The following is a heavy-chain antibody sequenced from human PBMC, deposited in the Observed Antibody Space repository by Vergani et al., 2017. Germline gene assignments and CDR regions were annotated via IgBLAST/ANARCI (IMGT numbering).Heavy chain of an antibody. CDR3: ARSAHYYDSSGYYDLLGIFDY. D-gene: IGHD3-22*01. CDR2: IYYSGST. V-gene: IGHV4-31*03. CDR1: GGSISSGGYY. Sequence: QVQLQESGPGLVKPSQTLSLTCTVSGGSISSGGYYWSWIRQHPGKGLEWIGYIYYSGSTYYNPSLKSRVTISVDTSKNQFSLKLSSVTAADTAVYYCARSAHYYDSSGYYDLLGIFDYWGQGTLVTVSS. J-gene: IGHJ4*02.